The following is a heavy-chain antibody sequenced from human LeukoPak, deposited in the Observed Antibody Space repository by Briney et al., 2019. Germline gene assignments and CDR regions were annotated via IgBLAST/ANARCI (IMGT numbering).Heavy chain of an antibody. CDR1: GGTFSSYA. CDR2: IITIFGTA. CDR3: ARVRYSSGWYYYYGMDV. D-gene: IGHD6-19*01. J-gene: IGHJ6*02. V-gene: IGHV1-69*13. Sequence: SVNVSCKASGGTFSSYAISWVRQAPGQGLAWMGGIITIFGTANYAQKFQGRVTITADESTSTAYMELSSLRSEDTAVYYCARVRYSSGWYYYYGMDVWGQGTTVTVSS.